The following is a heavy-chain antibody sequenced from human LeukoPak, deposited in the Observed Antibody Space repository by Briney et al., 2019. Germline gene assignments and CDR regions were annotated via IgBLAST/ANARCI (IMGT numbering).Heavy chain of an antibody. CDR1: GYSISSGYY. CDR3: ARDLVLSLYYFDY. CDR2: IYHSGST. J-gene: IGHJ4*02. V-gene: IGHV4-38-2*02. Sequence: SETPSLTCTVSGYSISSGYYWGWIRQPPGKGLEWIGSIYHSGSTYYNPSLKGRVTISVDTSKNQFSLKLSSVTAADTAVYYCARDLVLSLYYFDYWGQGTLVTVSS. D-gene: IGHD2/OR15-2a*01.